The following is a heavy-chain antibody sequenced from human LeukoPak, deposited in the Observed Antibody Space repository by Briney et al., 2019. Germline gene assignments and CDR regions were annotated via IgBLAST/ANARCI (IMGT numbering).Heavy chain of an antibody. CDR2: IYYSGST. CDR3: ARAYYGDHFDY. CDR1: GGSISSRSYY. V-gene: IGHV4-39*01. Sequence: SETLSLTCTVSGGSISSRSYYWGWIRQPPGKGLEWIGNIYYSGSTYYHPSLKSRVTISVDTSKNQFSLQLNSVTPEDTAVYYCARAYYGDHFDYWGQGTLVTVSS. D-gene: IGHD4-17*01. J-gene: IGHJ4*02.